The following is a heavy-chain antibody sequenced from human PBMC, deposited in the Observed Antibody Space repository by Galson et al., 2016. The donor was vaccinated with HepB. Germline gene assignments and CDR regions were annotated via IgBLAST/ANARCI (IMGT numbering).Heavy chain of an antibody. CDR1: GYTFTSYG. Sequence: VKVSCKASGYTFTSYGISWVRQAPGQGLEWMGWISHYNGDTNYAQKLQGRITVTTDTSASTAYMELRSLRSDDTAVYYCARGGGSAYYGMDVWGQGTTVTVSS. CDR2: ISHYNGDT. J-gene: IGHJ6*02. CDR3: ARGGGSAYYGMDV. D-gene: IGHD1-26*01. V-gene: IGHV1-18*01.